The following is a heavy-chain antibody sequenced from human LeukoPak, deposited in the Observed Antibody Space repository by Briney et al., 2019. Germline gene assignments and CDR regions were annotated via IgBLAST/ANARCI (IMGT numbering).Heavy chain of an antibody. Sequence: SETLSLTCTVSGFFITNNKYWGWIRQSPGKGLEWMGSIHHSGNRFETGSTHYNPSFRGRISVSADPSNNQFSLTLRSVTAADTGVYFCARNASSGFFNDWSQGTLVTVSS. V-gene: IGHV4-38-2*02. CDR1: GFFITNNKY. CDR2: IHHSGNRFETGST. J-gene: IGHJ1*01. D-gene: IGHD6-19*01. CDR3: ARNASSGFFND.